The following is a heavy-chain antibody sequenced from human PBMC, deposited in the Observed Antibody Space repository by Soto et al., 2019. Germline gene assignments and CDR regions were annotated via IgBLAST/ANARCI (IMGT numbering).Heavy chain of an antibody. CDR2: INPNSGGT. CDR3: ATRGGYSGYDYTYYYYYGMDV. D-gene: IGHD5-12*01. CDR1: GYTFTGYY. V-gene: IGHV1-2*02. Sequence: ASVKVSCKASGYTFTGYYMHWLRQAPGQGLEWMGWINPNSGGTNYAQKFQGRVTMTRDTSISTAYMELSRLRSDDTAVYYCATRGGYSGYDYTYYYYYGMDVWGQGTTVTVSS. J-gene: IGHJ6*02.